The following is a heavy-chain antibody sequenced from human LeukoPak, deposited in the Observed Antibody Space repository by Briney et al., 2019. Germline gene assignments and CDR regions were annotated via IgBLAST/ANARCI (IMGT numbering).Heavy chain of an antibody. CDR3: AKLSSYYYASGSYPDY. Sequence: GGSLRLSCAASGFTFSTYAMSWVRQAPGQGLEWVSAISGGGGSTYYADSVKGRFTISRDNSKNTLYLQVNSLRAEDTAVYYCAKLSSYYYASGSYPDYWGQGTLVTVSS. V-gene: IGHV3-23*01. CDR1: GFTFSTYA. J-gene: IGHJ4*02. D-gene: IGHD3-10*01. CDR2: ISGGGGST.